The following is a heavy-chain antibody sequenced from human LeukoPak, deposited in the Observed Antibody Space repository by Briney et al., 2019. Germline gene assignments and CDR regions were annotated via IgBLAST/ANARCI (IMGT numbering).Heavy chain of an antibody. CDR3: SKDPNGDYVGAFDM. J-gene: IGHJ3*02. V-gene: IGHV3-23*01. CDR2: ITGSGRGT. D-gene: IGHD4-17*01. CDR1: GLTFSNYA. Sequence: PGGSLRLSCTASGLTFSNYATTWVRQAPGKGLEWVSSITGSGRGTYCADSVKGRFSVSRDNSQNTVFLHMNSLRADDTALYYCSKDPNGDYVGAFDMWGPGTMVTVSS.